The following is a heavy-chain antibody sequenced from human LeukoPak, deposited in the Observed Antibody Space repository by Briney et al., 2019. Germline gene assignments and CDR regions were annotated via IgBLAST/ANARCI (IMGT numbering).Heavy chain of an antibody. Sequence: SETLSLTCTVSGGSISSSSYYWGWIRQPPGKGLEWIGSIYYSGSTYYNPSLKSRVTISVDTSKNQFSLKLSSVTAADTAVYYCARAKGDAFYIWGQGTKVTVSS. J-gene: IGHJ3*02. V-gene: IGHV4-39*01. CDR3: ARAKGDAFYI. CDR2: IYYSGST. CDR1: GGSISSSSYY.